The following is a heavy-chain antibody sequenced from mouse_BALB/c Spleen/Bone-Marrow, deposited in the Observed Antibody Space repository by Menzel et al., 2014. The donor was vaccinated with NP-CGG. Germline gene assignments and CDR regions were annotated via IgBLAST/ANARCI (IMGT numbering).Heavy chain of an antibody. D-gene: IGHD3-3*01. CDR2: ISGGDAYT. CDR1: ELTYSSYG. J-gene: IGHJ4*01. CDR3: GRGDGSMDY. V-gene: IGHV5-6*01. Sequence: EVKLVESGGDLVKPGGSLKLSCAASELTYSSYGMSWVRPTPDKRLEWVATISGGDAYTYYPDSVKGRFTISRDSAKNILYLQMSSLKSEDTAMYYCGRGDGSMDYWGQGTSVTVSS.